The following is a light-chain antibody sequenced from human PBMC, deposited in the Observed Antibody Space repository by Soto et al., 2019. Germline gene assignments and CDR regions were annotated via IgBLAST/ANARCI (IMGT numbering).Light chain of an antibody. Sequence: DIQMTQSPSTLSASVGDRVTIACRASQSISNYLAWYQQKPGKAPKLLIYKASSLESGVPSRFSGSGSGTAFTLTISSLQPDDFATYYCQQYNSYSWTFGQGTKVEIK. CDR1: QSISNY. J-gene: IGKJ1*01. V-gene: IGKV1-5*03. CDR2: KAS. CDR3: QQYNSYSWT.